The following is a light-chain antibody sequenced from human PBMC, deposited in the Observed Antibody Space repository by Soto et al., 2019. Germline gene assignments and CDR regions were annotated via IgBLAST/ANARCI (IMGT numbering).Light chain of an antibody. V-gene: IGKV1-9*01. CDR1: QGISSY. J-gene: IGKJ4*01. CDR2: AAS. CDR3: QQLNSYPLT. Sequence: DIQLTQSPSFLSASVGARVPITCRASQGISSYLAWYQQRPGKAPKLLIYAASTLQSGVPSRFSGSGSGTEFTLTISSLQPEDFATYYCQQLNSYPLTFGGGTKVDIK.